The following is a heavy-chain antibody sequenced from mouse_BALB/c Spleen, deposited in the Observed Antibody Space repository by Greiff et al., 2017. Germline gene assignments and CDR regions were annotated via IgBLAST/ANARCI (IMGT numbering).Heavy chain of an antibody. Sequence: EVKVLESGGGLVKPGGSLKLSCAASGFTFSDYYMYWVRQTPEKRLEWVATISDGGIYTYYPDSVKGRFTISRDNAKNNLYLQMSSLKSEDTAMYYCARRYYGRSYWYFDVWGAGTTVTVSA. CDR3: ARRYYGRSYWYFDV. V-gene: IGHV5-4*02. J-gene: IGHJ1*01. CDR1: GFTFSDYY. D-gene: IGHD1-1*01. CDR2: ISDGGIYT.